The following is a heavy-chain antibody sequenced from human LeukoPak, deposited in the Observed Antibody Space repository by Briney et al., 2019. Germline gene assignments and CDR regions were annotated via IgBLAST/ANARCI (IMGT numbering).Heavy chain of an antibody. J-gene: IGHJ3*02. V-gene: IGHV1-69*05. CDR3: ARTADSSGFRSYDAFDI. D-gene: IGHD3-22*01. CDR2: IIPIFGTA. CDR1: GGTFSSYA. Sequence: SVKVSCKASGGTFSSYAISWVRQAPGQGLEWMGGIIPIFGTANYAQKFQGRVTITTDESTSTAYMELSSLRSEDTAVYYCARTADSSGFRSYDAFDIWGQGTMVTVSS.